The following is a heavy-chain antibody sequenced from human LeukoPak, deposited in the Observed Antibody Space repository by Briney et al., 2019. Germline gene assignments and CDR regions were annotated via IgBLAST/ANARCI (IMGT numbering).Heavy chain of an antibody. CDR3: ARDMYYDSSGYYSN. D-gene: IGHD3-22*01. J-gene: IGHJ4*02. CDR1: GFTFSSYA. V-gene: IGHV3-30-3*01. CDR2: ISYDGSNK. Sequence: PGRSLRLSCAAPGFTFSSYAMHWVRQAPGKGLEWVAVISYDGSNKYYADSVKGRFTISRDNSKNTLYLQMNSLRAEDTAVYYCARDMYYDSSGYYSNWGQGTLVTVSS.